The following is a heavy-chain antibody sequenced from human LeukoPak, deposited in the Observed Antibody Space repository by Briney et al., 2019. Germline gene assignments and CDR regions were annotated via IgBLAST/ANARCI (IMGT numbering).Heavy chain of an antibody. D-gene: IGHD3-10*01. V-gene: IGHV3-33*01. CDR3: ARDKFRFDN. J-gene: IGHJ4*02. Sequence: GGSLRLSCAASGFIFSSYGMHWVRQAPGKGLEWVAVIWYNGSKKYYADSVKGRFTISRDNSKNTLYLQMNSPRAEDTAVYYCARDKFRFDNWGQGTLVTVSS. CDR2: IWYNGSKK. CDR1: GFIFSSYG.